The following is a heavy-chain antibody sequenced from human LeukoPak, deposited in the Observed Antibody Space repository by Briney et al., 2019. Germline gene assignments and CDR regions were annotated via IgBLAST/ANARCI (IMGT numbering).Heavy chain of an antibody. J-gene: IGHJ4*02. D-gene: IGHD1-26*01. CDR1: GYTFTGYY. CDR3: ARGSLRGAHPTHY. Sequence: GASVKVSCKASGYTFTGYYMHWVRQAPGQGLEWMGRINPNSGGTNYAQKFQGRVTMTRDTSISTAYMELSRLRSNDTAVYYCARGSLRGAHPTHYWGQGTLVTVSS. V-gene: IGHV1-2*06. CDR2: INPNSGGT.